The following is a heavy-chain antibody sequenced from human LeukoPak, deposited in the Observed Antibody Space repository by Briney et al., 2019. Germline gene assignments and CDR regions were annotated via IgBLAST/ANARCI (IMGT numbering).Heavy chain of an antibody. CDR3: ARDSRPFAGDDAFDI. V-gene: IGHV3-30-3*01. CDR2: ISYDGSNK. Sequence: PGGSLRLSCAASGFTFSSYAMHWVRQAPGKGLEWVAVISYDGSNKYYADSVKGRFTISRDNSKNTLYLQMNSLRAEDTAVYYCARDSRPFAGDDAFDIWGQGTMVTVSS. CDR1: GFTFSSYA. J-gene: IGHJ3*02. D-gene: IGHD2-21*01.